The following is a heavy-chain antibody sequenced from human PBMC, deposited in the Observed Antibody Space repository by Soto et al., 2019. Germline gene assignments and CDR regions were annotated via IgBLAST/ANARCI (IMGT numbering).Heavy chain of an antibody. Sequence: ASVKVSCKASGYTFTGYYMHWVRQAPGQGLEWMGWINPNSGGTNYAQKFQGRVTMTRDTSISTAYMELSRLRSDDTAVYYCARDGGYCSGGSCYSDYYYYGMDVWGQGTTVTVSS. CDR3: ARDGGYCSGGSCYSDYYYYGMDV. CDR1: GYTFTGYY. CDR2: INPNSGGT. D-gene: IGHD2-15*01. V-gene: IGHV1-2*02. J-gene: IGHJ6*02.